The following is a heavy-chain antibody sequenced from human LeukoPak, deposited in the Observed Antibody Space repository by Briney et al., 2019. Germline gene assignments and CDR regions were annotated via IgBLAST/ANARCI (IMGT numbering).Heavy chain of an antibody. J-gene: IGHJ4*02. V-gene: IGHV3-74*01. CDR2: IKPDGSST. CDR1: GFNFSTSW. Sequence: GGSLRLSCAASGFNFSTSWMHWVRQAPGKGLVWVSRIKPDGSSTSYADFVKGRVTISRDNAKNTLYLQMSSLRAEDTAMYYCARGGSPFYWGQGTLVSVSS. D-gene: IGHD3-10*01. CDR3: ARGGSPFY.